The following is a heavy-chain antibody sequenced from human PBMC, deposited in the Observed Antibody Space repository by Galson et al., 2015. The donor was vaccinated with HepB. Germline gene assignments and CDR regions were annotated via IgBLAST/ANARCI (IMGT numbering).Heavy chain of an antibody. Sequence: SLRLSCAASGFTFSSYAMSWVRQAPGKGLEWVSAISGSGGSTYYADSVKGRFTISRDNSKNTLYLQMNSLRAEDTAVYYCATHVLQSLDFDYWGQGTLVTVSS. CDR1: GFTFSSYA. J-gene: IGHJ4*02. V-gene: IGHV3-23*01. CDR2: ISGSGGST. D-gene: IGHD4-11*01. CDR3: ATHVLQSLDFDY.